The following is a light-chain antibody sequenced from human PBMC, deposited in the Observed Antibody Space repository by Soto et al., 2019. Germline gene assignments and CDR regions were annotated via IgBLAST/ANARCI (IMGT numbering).Light chain of an antibody. CDR3: AACDDYLRALHV. Sequence: QSVLTQPPSASGTPGQRVTISCSGSSSNIGSNYVYWYQQLPGTAPKLLIYRNNQRPSGVPDRFSGSKSGTSASLAISGLRSEDEADYYCAACDDYLRALHVFRTGTKVTV. CDR2: RNN. J-gene: IGLJ1*01. CDR1: SSNIGSNY. V-gene: IGLV1-47*01.